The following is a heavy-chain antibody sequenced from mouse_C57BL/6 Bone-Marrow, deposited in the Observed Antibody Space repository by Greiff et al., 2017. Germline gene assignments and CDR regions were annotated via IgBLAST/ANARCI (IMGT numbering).Heavy chain of an antibody. CDR2: IYPRSGNT. CDR3: ARYGNYVGVAY. CDR1: GYTFTSYG. Sequence: VKMVESGAELARPGASVTLSCKASGYTFTSYGISWVKQRTGQGLEWIGEIYPRSGNTYYNEKFKGKATLTADKSSSTAYMELRSLTSEDSAVYFCARYGNYVGVAYWGQGTLVTVSA. D-gene: IGHD2-1*01. V-gene: IGHV1-81*01. J-gene: IGHJ3*01.